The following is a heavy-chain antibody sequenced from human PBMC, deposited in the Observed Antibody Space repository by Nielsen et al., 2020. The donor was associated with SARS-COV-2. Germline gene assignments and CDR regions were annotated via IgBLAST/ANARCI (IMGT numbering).Heavy chain of an antibody. CDR3: ARAQVGATFYGGIDY. CDR2: ISGSTSNT. CDR1: GFTFGSYV. V-gene: IGHV3-23*01. D-gene: IGHD1-26*01. Sequence: GGSLRLSCAASGFTFGSYVMSWVRQAPGKGLEWVSAISGSTSNTYYADSVKGRFTISRDNSKNTLYLQMNSLRAEDTAVYYCARAQVGATFYGGIDYWGQGTLVTVSS. J-gene: IGHJ4*02.